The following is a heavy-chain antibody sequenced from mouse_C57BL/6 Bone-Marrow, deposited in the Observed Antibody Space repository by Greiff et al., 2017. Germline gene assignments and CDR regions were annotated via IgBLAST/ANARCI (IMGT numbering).Heavy chain of an antibody. CDR3: ASEIYYGYGGFAY. V-gene: IGHV1-9*01. CDR1: GYTFTGYW. D-gene: IGHD2-2*01. Sequence: VQLQQSGAELMKPGASVKLSCKATGYTFTGYWIEWVKQRPGHGLEWIGEILPGSGSTNYNEKFKGKATFTADTSSNTAYMQLSRLTTEDSAIYYSASEIYYGYGGFAYWGQGTLVTVSA. J-gene: IGHJ3*01. CDR2: ILPGSGST.